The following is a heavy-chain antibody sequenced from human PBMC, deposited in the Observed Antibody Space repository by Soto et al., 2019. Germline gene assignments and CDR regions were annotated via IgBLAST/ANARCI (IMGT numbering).Heavy chain of an antibody. V-gene: IGHV1-18*01. J-gene: IGHJ4*02. CDR1: GYTFTRYG. CDR2: ISGYNGNT. CDR3: ARVSAYITPWSFDS. D-gene: IGHD3-10*01. Sequence: QVQLLQSGAEVKKPGASVRVSCKTSGYTFTRYGVSWVRQAPGQGLEWMGWISGYNGNTKEAHKFEGRVILTTDTAANTAHMELRSLTSNDTAVYYCARVSAYITPWSFDSWGQGTLVTVSS.